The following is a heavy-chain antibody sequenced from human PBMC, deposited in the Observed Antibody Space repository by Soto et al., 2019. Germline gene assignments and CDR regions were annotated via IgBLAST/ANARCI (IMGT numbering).Heavy chain of an antibody. Sequence: EASVKVSCKASGYTSTSYGISWVRQAPGQGLEWMGWLSAYNGNTNHAQKLQDRVTMTTDTSTNTAYMELRSLRSDDTAVYYCARVIYEEHTFGYYYYAMDVWGQGTTVTVSS. CDR1: GYTSTSYG. CDR2: LSAYNGNT. J-gene: IGHJ6*02. D-gene: IGHD3-16*01. V-gene: IGHV1-18*01. CDR3: ARVIYEEHTFGYYYYAMDV.